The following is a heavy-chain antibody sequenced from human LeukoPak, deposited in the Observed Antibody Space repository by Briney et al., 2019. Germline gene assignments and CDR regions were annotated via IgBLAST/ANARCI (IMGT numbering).Heavy chain of an antibody. J-gene: IGHJ4*02. CDR2: ISAYNGNT. D-gene: IGHD6-13*01. Sequence: ASVKVSCKASGYTFTSYGISWVRQAPGQGLEWMGWISAYNGNTTYAQNLQGRVTMTTDTSTSTAYMELRSLRSDDTAVYYCARGPSSWPPYYFDYWGQGTLVTVSS. CDR1: GYTFTSYG. CDR3: ARGPSSWPPYYFDY. V-gene: IGHV1-18*04.